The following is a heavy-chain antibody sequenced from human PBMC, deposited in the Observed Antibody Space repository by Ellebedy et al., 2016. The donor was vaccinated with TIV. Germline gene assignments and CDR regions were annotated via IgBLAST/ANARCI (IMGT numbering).Heavy chain of an antibody. V-gene: IGHV3-30*18. D-gene: IGHD5-12*01. J-gene: IGHJ4*02. CDR2: ISDDGTHI. CDR1: GFTFNNFG. CDR3: AKDRAEMMATMEIADYFDH. Sequence: PGGSLRLSCAASGFTFNNFGMHWVRQAPGKSLEWVAVISDDGTHINYADSVKGRFTISRDNSKNTLYLEMDSLRGEDTAIYYCAKDRAEMMATMEIADYFDHWGQGTLVSVSS.